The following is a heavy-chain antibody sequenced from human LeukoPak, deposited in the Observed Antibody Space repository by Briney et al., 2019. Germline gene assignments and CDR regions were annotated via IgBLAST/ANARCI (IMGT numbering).Heavy chain of an antibody. CDR1: GFTFSSYA. CDR2: TSGSGGST. Sequence: GGSLRLSCAASGFTFSSYAMSWVRQAPGKGLEGVSATSGSGGSTYYADSVKGRFTIPRDNSKNTLYLQMNSLRAEDTAVYYCAKSPRYSSGWYVPYYYYMDVWGKGTTVTVSS. J-gene: IGHJ6*03. CDR3: AKSPRYSSGWYVPYYYYMDV. V-gene: IGHV3-23*01. D-gene: IGHD6-19*01.